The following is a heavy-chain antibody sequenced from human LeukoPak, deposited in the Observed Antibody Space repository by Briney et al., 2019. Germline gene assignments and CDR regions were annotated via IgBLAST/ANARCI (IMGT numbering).Heavy chain of an antibody. V-gene: IGHV3-23*01. CDR1: GFTFSSYA. Sequence: GGSLRLSCAASGFTFSSYAMSWVRQAPGKGLEWVSVISGSGGSTSYADSVKGRFTVSRDNSKNRLYLQMNSLRAEDTAVYYCAKASELGRGYFDYWGQGTLVTVSS. D-gene: IGHD7-27*01. J-gene: IGHJ4*02. CDR2: ISGSGGST. CDR3: AKASELGRGYFDY.